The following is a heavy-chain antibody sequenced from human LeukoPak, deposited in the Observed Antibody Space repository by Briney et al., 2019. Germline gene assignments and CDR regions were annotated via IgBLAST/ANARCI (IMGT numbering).Heavy chain of an antibody. CDR3: AASGSYGGVHY. CDR2: IYTSGST. J-gene: IGHJ4*02. V-gene: IGHV4-4*07. Sequence: SETLSLTCTVSGGSISSYYWSWIRQPAGKGLEWIGRIYTSGSTNYNPSLKSRVTISVDTSKNQFSLKLSSVTAADTAVYYCAASGSYGGVHYWGQGTLVTVSS. D-gene: IGHD1-26*01. CDR1: GGSISSYY.